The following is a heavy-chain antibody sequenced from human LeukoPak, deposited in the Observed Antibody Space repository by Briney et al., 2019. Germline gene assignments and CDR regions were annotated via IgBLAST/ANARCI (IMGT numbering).Heavy chain of an antibody. Sequence: PGGSLRLSCAASGFTFSSYGMHWVRQAPGKGLEWVAVISYDGSNKYYADSVKGRFTISRDNSKNTLYLQMNSLRAEDTAVYYCAKTVSGYYGSGSYRFHCCMDVWGKGTTVTVSS. J-gene: IGHJ6*04. D-gene: IGHD3-10*01. CDR1: GFTFSSYG. V-gene: IGHV3-30*18. CDR2: ISYDGSNK. CDR3: AKTVSGYYGSGSYRFHCCMDV.